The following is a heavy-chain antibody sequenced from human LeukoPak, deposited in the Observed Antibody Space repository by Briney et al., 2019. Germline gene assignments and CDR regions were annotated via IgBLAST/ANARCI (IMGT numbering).Heavy chain of an antibody. J-gene: IGHJ6*03. Sequence: GGSLRLSCAASGFTFSSFGMSWVRQAPGKGLEWVSAISGSGVSTYYADSVKGRFTISRDNSKNSLYLQMNSLRAEDTAVYYCAKCILTGYYKGYMDVWGKGTTVTVSS. CDR2: ISGSGVST. V-gene: IGHV3-23*01. CDR1: GFTFSSFG. CDR3: AKCILTGYYKGYMDV. D-gene: IGHD3-9*01.